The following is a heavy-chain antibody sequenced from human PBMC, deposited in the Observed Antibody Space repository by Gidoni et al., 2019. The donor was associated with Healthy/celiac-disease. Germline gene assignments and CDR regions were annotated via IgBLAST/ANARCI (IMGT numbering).Heavy chain of an antibody. J-gene: IGHJ3*02. V-gene: IGHV3-48*03. D-gene: IGHD5-12*01. Sequence: EVQLVESGGGLVQPGGSLRLSCAASGFTFSSYEMNWVRQAPGKGLEWVSYISSSGSTIDYADSVKGRFTISRDNAKNSLYLQMNSLRAEDTAVYYCAREMATSYDAFDIWGQGTMVTVSS. CDR2: ISSSGSTI. CDR3: AREMATSYDAFDI. CDR1: GFTFSSYE.